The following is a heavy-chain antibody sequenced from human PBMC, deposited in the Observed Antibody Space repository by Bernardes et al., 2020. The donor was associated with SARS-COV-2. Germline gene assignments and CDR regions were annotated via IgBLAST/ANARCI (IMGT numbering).Heavy chain of an antibody. J-gene: IGHJ5*02. V-gene: IGHV4-39*01. CDR2: LYYSGNT. CDR3: ARYYYDSSGAHDP. CDR1: GGSISSSSYY. D-gene: IGHD3-22*01. Sequence: SETLSLTCTVSGGSISSSSYYWGWHRQPPGQGLEWVGSLYYSGNTYYNPSLKSRVTISVDTSKNQFSLKLSSATAADTAVYCCARYYYDSSGAHDPWGQGTLVTVSS.